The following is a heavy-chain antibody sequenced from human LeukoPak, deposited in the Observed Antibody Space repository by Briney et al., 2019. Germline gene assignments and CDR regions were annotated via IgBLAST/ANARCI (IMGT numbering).Heavy chain of an antibody. CDR2: INHSGST. CDR3: ARGRWLRLAYYYGMDV. J-gene: IGHJ6*04. Sequence: SSETLSLTCAVYGGSFSGYYWSWIRQPPGKGLEWIGGINHSGSTNYNPSLKSRVTISVDTSKNQFSLKLSSVTAADTAMYYCARGRWLRLAYYYGMDVWGKGTTVTVSS. CDR1: GGSFSGYY. V-gene: IGHV4-34*01. D-gene: IGHD5-12*01.